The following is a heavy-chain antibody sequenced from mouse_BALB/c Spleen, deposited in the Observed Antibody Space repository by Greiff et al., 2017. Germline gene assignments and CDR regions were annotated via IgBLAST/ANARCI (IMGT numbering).Heavy chain of an antibody. CDR1: GFTFSSFG. CDR2: ISSGSSTI. CDR3: ARSGPMDY. Sequence: EVQLVESGGGLVQPGGSRKLSCAASGFTFSSFGMHWVRQAPEKGLEWVAYISSGSSTIYYADTVKGRFTISRDNPKNTLFLQMTSLRSEDTAMYYCARSGPMDYWGQGTSVTVSS. J-gene: IGHJ4*01. V-gene: IGHV5-17*02. D-gene: IGHD3-1*01.